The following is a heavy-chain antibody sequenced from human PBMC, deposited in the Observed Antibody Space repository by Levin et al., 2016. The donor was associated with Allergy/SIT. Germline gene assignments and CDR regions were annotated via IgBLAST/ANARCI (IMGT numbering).Heavy chain of an antibody. CDR2: IYYSGST. Sequence: WIRQPPGKGLEWIGSIYYSGSTYYNPSLKSRVTISVDTSKNQFSLKLSSVTAADTAVYYCASMGRSSGPPHPDYYYYYGMDVWGQGTTVTVSS. CDR3: ASMGRSSGPPHPDYYYYYGMDV. V-gene: IGHV4-39*01. D-gene: IGHD3-10*01. J-gene: IGHJ6*02.